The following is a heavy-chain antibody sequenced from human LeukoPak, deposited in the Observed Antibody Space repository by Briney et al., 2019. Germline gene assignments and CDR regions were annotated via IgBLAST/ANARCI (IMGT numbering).Heavy chain of an antibody. CDR2: ISGSGGST. CDR3: AKFPGYYGSGSYSRAFDY. V-gene: IGHV3-23*01. CDR1: GFTFSSYA. J-gene: IGHJ4*02. Sequence: GGSLRLSCAASGFTFSSYAMSWVRQAPGKGLESVSAISGSGGSTYYADSVKGRFTISRDNSKNTLYLQMNSLRAEDTAVYYCAKFPGYYGSGSYSRAFDYWGQGTLVTVSS. D-gene: IGHD3-10*01.